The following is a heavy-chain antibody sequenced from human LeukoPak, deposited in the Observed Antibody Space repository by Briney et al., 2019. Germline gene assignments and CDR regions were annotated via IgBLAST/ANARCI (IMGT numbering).Heavy chain of an antibody. Sequence: ASVKVSCKASGYTFTGYYMHWVRQAPGQGLEWMGWINPNSGGTNYAQKFQGRVTMTRDTSISTAYMDLSRLRSDDTAVYYCARWDPMVRNAFDIWGQGTMVTVSS. CDR3: ARWDPMVRNAFDI. CDR1: GYTFTGYY. V-gene: IGHV1-2*02. J-gene: IGHJ3*02. CDR2: INPNSGGT. D-gene: IGHD3-10*01.